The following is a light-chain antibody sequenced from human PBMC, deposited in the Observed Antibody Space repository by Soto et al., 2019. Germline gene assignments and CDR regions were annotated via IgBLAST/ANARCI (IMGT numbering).Light chain of an antibody. CDR2: DAS. CDR3: QQRRSWPPTIT. CDR1: QSVSTY. Sequence: EIVLTQSPATLSLSPGERATLSCRASQSVSTYLAWYQQRPGQAPRLLIYDASYRATDIPPRFSGSGSGTDFTLTISRLEPEDFAVYYGQQRRSWPPTITFGQGTRLDIK. V-gene: IGKV3-11*01. J-gene: IGKJ5*01.